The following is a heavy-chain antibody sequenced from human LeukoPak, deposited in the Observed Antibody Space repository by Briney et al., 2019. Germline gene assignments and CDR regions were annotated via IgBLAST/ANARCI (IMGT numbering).Heavy chain of an antibody. CDR3: AKEMYSGYEGWKGLDY. CDR1: GFTFDDYA. D-gene: IGHD5-12*01. J-gene: IGHJ4*02. Sequence: PGGSLRLSCAASGFTFDDYAMHWVRQAPGKGLEWVSGISWNSGSIGYADSVKGRFTISRDNAKNSLYLQMNSLRAEDTALYYCAKEMYSGYEGWKGLDYWGQGTLVTVSS. V-gene: IGHV3-9*01. CDR2: ISWNSGSI.